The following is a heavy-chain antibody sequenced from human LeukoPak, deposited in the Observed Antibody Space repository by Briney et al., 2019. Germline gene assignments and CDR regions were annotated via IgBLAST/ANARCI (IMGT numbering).Heavy chain of an antibody. Sequence: GGSLRLSCAASGFTFDDYAMHWVRQTPGKGLECVSLISEDGGDTWCADSVKGRFTISRDNSKNSLYLQMNSLRAEDTAFYYCAKDKTRGPGDYWGQGTLVTVSS. J-gene: IGHJ4*02. V-gene: IGHV3-43*02. CDR1: GFTFDDYA. CDR2: ISEDGGDT. CDR3: AKDKTRGPGDY. D-gene: IGHD1-14*01.